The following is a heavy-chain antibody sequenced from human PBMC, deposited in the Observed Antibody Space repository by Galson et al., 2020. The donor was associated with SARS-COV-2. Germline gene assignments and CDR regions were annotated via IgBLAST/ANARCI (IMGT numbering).Heavy chain of an antibody. CDR3: ATLTTVATLSWFDS. CDR2: FDPDDAKI. Sequence: ASVKVSCKVSGYTLADLSVHWVRQAPGEGLEWMGGFDPDDAKIIYALKFKGRVTMTEDTSLETAYMELSSLRSEDTAVYFCATLTTVATLSWFDSWGQGTLVTVSS. V-gene: IGHV1-24*01. CDR1: GYTLADLS. J-gene: IGHJ5*01. D-gene: IGHD4-17*01.